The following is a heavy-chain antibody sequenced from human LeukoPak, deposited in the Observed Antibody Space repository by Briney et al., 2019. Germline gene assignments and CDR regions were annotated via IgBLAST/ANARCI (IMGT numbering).Heavy chain of an antibody. CDR2: ISSSGSTI. D-gene: IGHD3-10*01. Sequence: PGGSLRLSCAASGFTFSRYEMNWVRQAPGKGLEWVSYISSSGSTIYYADSVKGRFTISRDNAKNSLYLQMNSLRAEDTAVYYCARAYYSDAFDIWGQGTMVTVSS. J-gene: IGHJ3*02. CDR1: GFTFSRYE. CDR3: ARAYYSDAFDI. V-gene: IGHV3-48*03.